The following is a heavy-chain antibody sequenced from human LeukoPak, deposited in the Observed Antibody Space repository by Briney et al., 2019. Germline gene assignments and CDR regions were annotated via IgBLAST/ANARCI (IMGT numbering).Heavy chain of an antibody. Sequence: GGSLRLSCAASGFTFSSYSMNWVRQAPGKGLEWVSYISSSSSTIYYADSVKGRFTISRDNAKSSLYLQMNSLRAEDTALYHCARGRHSSAWDVDYWGQGTLVTVSS. D-gene: IGHD6-19*01. CDR1: GFTFSSYS. CDR2: ISSSSSTI. CDR3: ARGRHSSAWDVDY. J-gene: IGHJ4*02. V-gene: IGHV3-48*04.